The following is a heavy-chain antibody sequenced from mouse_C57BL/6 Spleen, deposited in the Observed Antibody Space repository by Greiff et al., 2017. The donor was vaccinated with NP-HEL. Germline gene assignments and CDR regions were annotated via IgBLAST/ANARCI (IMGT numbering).Heavy chain of an antibody. CDR2: ISNGGGST. V-gene: IGHV5-12*01. D-gene: IGHD1-1*01. J-gene: IGHJ1*03. CDR1: GFTFSDYY. Sequence: EVQVVESGGGLVQPGGSLKLSCAASGFTFSDYYMYWVRQTPEKRLEWVAYISNGGGSTYYPDTVKGRFTISRDNAKNTLYLQMSRLKSEDTAMYYCARQPYYYGSPWYFDVWGTGTTVTVSS. CDR3: ARQPYYYGSPWYFDV.